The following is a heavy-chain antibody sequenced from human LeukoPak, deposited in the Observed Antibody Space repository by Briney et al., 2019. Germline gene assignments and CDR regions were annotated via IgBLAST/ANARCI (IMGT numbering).Heavy chain of an antibody. Sequence: GGSLRLSCAASGFTFSSYGMHWVRQAPGKGLEWVAFIRYDGSNKYYADSVKGRFTISRDNSKNTLYLQMNSLRVEDTAVYYCAKGRDVYNYWYFDLWGRGTLVTVSS. CDR2: IRYDGSNK. J-gene: IGHJ2*01. V-gene: IGHV3-30*02. CDR3: AKGRDVYNYWYFDL. D-gene: IGHD5-24*01. CDR1: GFTFSSYG.